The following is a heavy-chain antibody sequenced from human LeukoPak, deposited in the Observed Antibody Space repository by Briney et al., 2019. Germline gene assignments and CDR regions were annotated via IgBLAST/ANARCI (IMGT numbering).Heavy chain of an antibody. CDR2: INHSGST. V-gene: IGHV4-34*01. D-gene: IGHD3-16*02. CDR3: AREGYDYVWGSYHGY. J-gene: IGHJ4*02. CDR1: GGSFSGYY. Sequence: SETLSLTCAVYGGSFSGYYWSWIRQPPGKGLEWIGEINHSGSTNYNPSLKSRVTISVDTSKNQFSLKLSSVTATDTAVYYCAREGYDYVWGSYHGYWGQGTLVTVSS.